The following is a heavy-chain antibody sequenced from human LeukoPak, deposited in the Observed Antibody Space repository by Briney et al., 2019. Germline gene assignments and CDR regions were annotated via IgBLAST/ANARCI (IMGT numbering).Heavy chain of an antibody. V-gene: IGHV3-7*01. Sequence: QTGGSLRLSCAASGFTFSAYWMTWGRQAPGKGLEWVASISRDAIERHLVDSVKGRFFISRDNAKNSLYLQMNSLTVEDTAVYYCVRGCNRAHCPYFFDSWGKGTLITVS. CDR1: GFTFSAYW. J-gene: IGHJ4*02. CDR3: VRGCNRAHCPYFFDS. CDR2: ISRDAIER. D-gene: IGHD2/OR15-2a*01.